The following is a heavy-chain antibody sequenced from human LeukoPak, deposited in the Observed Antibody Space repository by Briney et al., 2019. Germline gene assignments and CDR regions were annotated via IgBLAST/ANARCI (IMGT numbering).Heavy chain of an antibody. CDR2: IYYSGST. Sequence: SETLSLTCTVSGGSISSYYWSWIRQPPGKGLEWIGYIYYSGSTNYNPSLKSRVTISVDTSKNQFSLKLSSVTAADTAVYYCARREVGNYFDYWGQGTLVTVSS. CDR3: ARREVGNYFDY. D-gene: IGHD7-27*01. J-gene: IGHJ4*02. CDR1: GGSISSYY. V-gene: IGHV4-59*08.